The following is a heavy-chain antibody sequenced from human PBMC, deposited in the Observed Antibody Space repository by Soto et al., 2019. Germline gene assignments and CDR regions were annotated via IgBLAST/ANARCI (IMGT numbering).Heavy chain of an antibody. CDR2: IYPGDSDT. CDR1: GYSFTSYW. J-gene: IGHJ5*02. D-gene: IGHD4-17*01. CDR3: ARRKGYGDYVLDWSDP. Sequence: GESLKISCKGSGYSFTSYWIGWVRQMPGKGLEWMGIIYPGDSDTRYSPSFQGQVTISADKSISTAYLQWSSLKASDTAMYYCARRKGYGDYVLDWSDPWGQGTLVTVSS. V-gene: IGHV5-51*01.